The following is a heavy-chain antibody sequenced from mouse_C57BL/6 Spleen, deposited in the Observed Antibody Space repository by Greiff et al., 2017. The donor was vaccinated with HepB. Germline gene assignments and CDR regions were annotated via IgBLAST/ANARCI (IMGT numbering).Heavy chain of an antibody. CDR3: AKGAYYGSSYVDY. D-gene: IGHD1-1*01. Sequence: QVQLQQSGPELVKPGASVKISCKASGYAFSSSWMNWVKQRPGKGLEWIGRIYPGDGDTNYTEKFKGKATLTADKSSSTAYMQLSSLTSEDSAVYFCAKGAYYGSSYVDYWGQGTTLTVSS. J-gene: IGHJ2*01. CDR2: IYPGDGDT. V-gene: IGHV1-82*01. CDR1: GYAFSSSW.